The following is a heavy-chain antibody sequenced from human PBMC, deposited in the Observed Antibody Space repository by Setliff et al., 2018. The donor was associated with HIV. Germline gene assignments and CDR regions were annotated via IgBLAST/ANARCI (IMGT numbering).Heavy chain of an antibody. CDR3: ARQKVVAGTAGLYYYYGVDV. V-gene: IGHV5-51*01. Sequence: GESLKISCKGSGYSFTSYWIGWVRQMPGKGLEWMGNIYPGDSDTRYSPSFQGQVNIAADKSISTAYLQRSRLEASDTAMYYCARQKVVAGTAGLYYYYGVDVWGQGTTVTVSS. CDR2: IYPGDSDT. D-gene: IGHD6-19*01. J-gene: IGHJ6*02. CDR1: GYSFTSYW.